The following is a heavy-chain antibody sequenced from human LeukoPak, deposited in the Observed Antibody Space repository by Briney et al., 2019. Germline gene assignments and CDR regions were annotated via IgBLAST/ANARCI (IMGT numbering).Heavy chain of an antibody. CDR1: GFTFNTYA. D-gene: IGHD6-13*01. CDR2: ISPGATST. CDR3: ARDHLVSSSWYFQH. V-gene: IGHV3-23*01. Sequence: GGSLRLSCAASGFTFNTYAMSWVRQAPGKGPEWVSVISPGATSTYYADSVKGRFTISRDNSKNTLYLQMNSLRAEDTAVYYCARDHLVSSSWYFQHWGQGTLVTVSS. J-gene: IGHJ1*01.